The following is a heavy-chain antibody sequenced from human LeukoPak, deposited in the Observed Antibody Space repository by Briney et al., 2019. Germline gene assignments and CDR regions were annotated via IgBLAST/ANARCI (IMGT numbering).Heavy chain of an antibody. CDR2: ISYDGSNK. CDR3: ASVYGGAFDI. V-gene: IGHV3-30*14. D-gene: IGHD1-14*01. CDR1: GFTFSSYA. J-gene: IGHJ3*02. Sequence: GGSLRLSCAASGFTFSSYAMHWVRQAPGKGLEWVAVISYDGSNKYYADSVKGRFTISRDNSKNTLYLQMNSLRAEDTAVYYCASVYGGAFDIWGQGTMVTVSS.